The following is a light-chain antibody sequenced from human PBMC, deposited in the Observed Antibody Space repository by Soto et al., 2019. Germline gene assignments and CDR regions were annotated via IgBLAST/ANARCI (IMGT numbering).Light chain of an antibody. CDR3: QSFDTKPRGSV. Sequence: QSVLTQPPSVSGAPGQRVTISCSGTSSNIGAGYDVHWYHQLPGTAPKLLIFGNNNRPSGVPARFSASRSGTSASLAITGLQAVDEADYYCQSFDTKPRGSVFGGGTKLTVL. V-gene: IGLV1-40*01. CDR2: GNN. CDR1: SSNIGAGYD. J-gene: IGLJ3*02.